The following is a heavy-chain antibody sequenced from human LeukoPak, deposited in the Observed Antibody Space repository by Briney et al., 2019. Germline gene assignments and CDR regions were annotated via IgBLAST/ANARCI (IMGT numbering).Heavy chain of an antibody. J-gene: IGHJ4*02. Sequence: PGGSLRLSCAASGFGFSSGTMNWVRQAPGKGLEWVSYISSRDSTIYYADSVKGRFTISRDNAKNSLYLQMNSLRAEDTAVYYCARRYCSSSSCTLDYWGQGTLVTVSS. CDR2: ISSRDSTI. D-gene: IGHD2-2*01. CDR3: ARRYCSSSSCTLDY. V-gene: IGHV3-48*03. CDR1: GFGFSSGT.